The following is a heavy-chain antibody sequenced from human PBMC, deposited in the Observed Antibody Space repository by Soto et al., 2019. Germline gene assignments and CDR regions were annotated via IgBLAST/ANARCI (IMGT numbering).Heavy chain of an antibody. J-gene: IGHJ1*01. CDR1: GFTFSSYG. V-gene: IGHV3-30*18. D-gene: IGHD2-21*02. CDR2: ISYDGSNK. CDR3: AKDPLPGDTVGYFQH. Sequence: QVQLVESGGGVVQPGRSLRLSCAASGFTFSSYGMHWVRQAPGKGLEWVAVISYDGSNKYYADSVKGRFTISRDNSKNTLYLQMNCLGAEDTAVYYCAKDPLPGDTVGYFQHWGQGTLVTVSS.